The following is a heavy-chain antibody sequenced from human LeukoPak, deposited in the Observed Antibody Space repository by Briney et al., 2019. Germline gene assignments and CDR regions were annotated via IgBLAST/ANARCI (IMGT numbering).Heavy chain of an antibody. CDR1: GYTFTSYD. D-gene: IGHD3-3*01. Sequence: ASVKVSCKASGYTFTSYDIKWVRQATGQGLEWIGWMNPNSGNTGYAQKFQGRVTMTRNTSISTAYMELSSLRSEDTAVYYCARSFWSGYYTDYWGQGTLVTVSS. J-gene: IGHJ4*02. CDR3: ARSFWSGYYTDY. V-gene: IGHV1-8*01. CDR2: MNPNSGNT.